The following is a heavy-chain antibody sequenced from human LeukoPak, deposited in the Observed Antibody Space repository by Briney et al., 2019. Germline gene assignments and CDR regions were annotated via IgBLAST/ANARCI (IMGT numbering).Heavy chain of an antibody. CDR2: IFRTGST. CDR3: ARRVGFYGSGSLNYFDP. D-gene: IGHD3-10*01. Sequence: MPSETLSLTCAVSGGSIDSSSYYWGWIRQPPGKGLEWIGSIFRTGSTYYSASLKSRVSISVDTSKNHIALKLTSVTAADTAVYFCARRVGFYGSGSLNYFDPWGQGILVSVS. J-gene: IGHJ5*01. V-gene: IGHV4-39*02. CDR1: GGSIDSSSYY.